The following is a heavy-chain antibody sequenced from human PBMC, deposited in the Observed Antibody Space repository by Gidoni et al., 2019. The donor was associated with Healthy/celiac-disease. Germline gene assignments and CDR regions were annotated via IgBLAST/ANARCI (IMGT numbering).Heavy chain of an antibody. J-gene: IGHJ4*02. CDR1: GGSISSGGYY. Sequence: QVQLQESGPGLVKPSQTLSLTCTVSGGSISSGGYYWSWIRQHPGKGMEWIGYIYYSWSTYYNPSLKSRVTISVDTSKNQFSLKLSSVTAADTAVYYCARDSAAAGYFDYWGQGTLVTVSS. CDR2: IYYSWST. CDR3: ARDSAAAGYFDY. V-gene: IGHV4-31*03. D-gene: IGHD6-13*01.